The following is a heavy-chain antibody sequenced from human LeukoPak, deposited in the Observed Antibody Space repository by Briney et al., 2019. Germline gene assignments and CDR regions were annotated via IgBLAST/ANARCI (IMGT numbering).Heavy chain of an antibody. J-gene: IGHJ5*01. CDR1: GVSISSYY. Sequence: SETLSLTCTASGVSISSYYWSWIRQPPGKGLEWIGYIYYSGSTTYNPSPKRRVTISIDTSKNQFSLKLSSLTAADTAVYYCARGDTHSHLSWFDSWGQGTVVIVSS. D-gene: IGHD5-18*01. V-gene: IGHV4-59*08. CDR2: IYYSGST. CDR3: ARGDTHSHLSWFDS.